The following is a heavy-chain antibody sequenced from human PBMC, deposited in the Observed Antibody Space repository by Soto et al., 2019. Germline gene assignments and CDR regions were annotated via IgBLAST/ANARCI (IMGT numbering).Heavy chain of an antibody. CDR3: AREDNCSDGICYSEYFQR. Sequence: QVQLVQSGAEVKKPGASVKVSCKASGYIFTAYSMHWVRQAPGQGLEWMGVVNPSGGSTNYAQKFQGRITMTRDTSTSTVYMDLSSLTSEDTAVYYCAREDNCSDGICYSEYFQRWGQGTLFTVSS. J-gene: IGHJ1*01. V-gene: IGHV1-46*01. CDR2: VNPSGGST. CDR1: GYIFTAYS. D-gene: IGHD2-15*01.